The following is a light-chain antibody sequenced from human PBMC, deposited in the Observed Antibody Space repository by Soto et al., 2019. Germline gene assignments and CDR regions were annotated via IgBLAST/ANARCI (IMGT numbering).Light chain of an antibody. J-gene: IGKJ2*01. CDR1: QSISSY. Sequence: DIQMTQSPSSLSASVGDRVTITCRASQSISSYLNWYQQKPGKAPKLLIYAASSLQSGVPSRFSGSGSGTDFTLTISSLQPEDFATYSCQQCYSTPLTFGQGS. CDR2: AAS. CDR3: QQCYSTPLT. V-gene: IGKV1-39*01.